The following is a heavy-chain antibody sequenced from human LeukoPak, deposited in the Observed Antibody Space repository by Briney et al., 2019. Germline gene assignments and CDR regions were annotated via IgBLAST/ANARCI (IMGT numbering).Heavy chain of an antibody. J-gene: IGHJ6*02. CDR1: GYTFTSYD. Sequence: ASVKVSCKASGYTFTSYDINWVRQATGQGLEWMGLMNPNSGNTGYAQKFQGGVTMTRNTSISTAYMELSSLRSEDTAVYYCARGREIFGVVIITGMDVWGQGTTVTVSS. CDR2: MNPNSGNT. D-gene: IGHD3-3*01. CDR3: ARGREIFGVVIITGMDV. V-gene: IGHV1-8*01.